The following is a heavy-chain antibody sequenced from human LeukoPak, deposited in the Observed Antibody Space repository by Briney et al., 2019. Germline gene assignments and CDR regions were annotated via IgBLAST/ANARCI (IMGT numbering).Heavy chain of an antibody. D-gene: IGHD6-19*01. V-gene: IGHV4-34*01. CDR2: INHSGST. CDR3: AILGGASGWYYFDY. Sequence: SETLSLTCTVSGGSISSYYWSWIRQPPGKGLEWIGEINHSGSTNYNPSLKSRVTISVDTSKNQFSLKLSSVTAADTAVYYCAILGGASGWYYFDYWGQGTLVTVSS. J-gene: IGHJ4*02. CDR1: GGSISSYY.